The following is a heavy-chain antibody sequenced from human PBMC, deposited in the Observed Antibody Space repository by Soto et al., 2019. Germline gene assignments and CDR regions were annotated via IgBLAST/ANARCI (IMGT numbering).Heavy chain of an antibody. CDR2: IWYDGSNK. V-gene: IGHV3-33*01. Sequence: HPGGSLRLSCAASGFTFNNYAMHWVRQAPGKGLEWVAIIWYDGSNKFYADSVRGRFIISRDNSKNTLYLQMNSLTADDAAVYYCARDLSDYWGQGT. J-gene: IGHJ4*02. CDR3: ARDLSDY. CDR1: GFTFNNYA.